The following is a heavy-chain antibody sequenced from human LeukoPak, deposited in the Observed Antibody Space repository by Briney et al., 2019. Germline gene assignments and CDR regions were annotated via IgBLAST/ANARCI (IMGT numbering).Heavy chain of an antibody. CDR3: ARPYGSGSYCSDY. D-gene: IGHD3-10*01. CDR1: GYTFTGYY. J-gene: IGHJ4*02. Sequence: ASVKVSRKASGYTFTGYYMHWVRQAPGQGLEWMGRINPNSGGTNHAQKFQGRVTMTRDTSISTAYMELSRLRSDDTAVYYCARPYGSGSYCSDYWGQGSLVTDSS. CDR2: INPNSGGT. V-gene: IGHV1-2*06.